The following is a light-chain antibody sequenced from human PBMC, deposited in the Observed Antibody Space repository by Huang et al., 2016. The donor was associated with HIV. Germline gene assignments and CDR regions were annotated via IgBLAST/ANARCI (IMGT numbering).Light chain of an antibody. J-gene: IGKJ1*01. V-gene: IGKV1-27*01. CDR3: QKYNDVPRP. Sequence: DIQMTQSPSSLSASIGDRITISCRASQDIDAYLAWYQHKPGKVPNLLIYAASTLQSGVPARFSGSGSGTNFTLTIGSLQPEDVGSYYCQKYNDVPRPFGHGTKVEIK. CDR2: AAS. CDR1: QDIDAY.